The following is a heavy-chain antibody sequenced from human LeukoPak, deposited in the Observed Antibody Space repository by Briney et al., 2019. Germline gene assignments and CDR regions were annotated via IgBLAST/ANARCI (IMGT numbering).Heavy chain of an antibody. CDR1: GFAFSDYY. CDR2: ISSSSSYT. D-gene: IGHD3-10*01. CDR3: ARDKSFAADY. Sequence: GGSLRLSCAASGFAFSDYYMSWIRQAPGKGLEWVSYISSSSSYTNYADSVKGRFTISRDNAKNSLYLQMNSLRAEDTAVYYCARDKSFAADYWGQGTLVTVSS. J-gene: IGHJ4*02. V-gene: IGHV3-11*06.